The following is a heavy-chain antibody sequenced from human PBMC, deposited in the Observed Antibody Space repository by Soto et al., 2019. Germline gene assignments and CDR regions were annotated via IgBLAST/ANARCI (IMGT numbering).Heavy chain of an antibody. D-gene: IGHD6-19*01. CDR1: GYNFNGYY. V-gene: IGHV1-2*02. J-gene: IGHJ4*02. Sequence: QVNLAQSGAEVKKPGASVKVSCKASGYNFNGYYIHWVRQAPGQGLEWMGWMNPNTGGANYAQKFQGKVIMTTDTSISTAYLELRSLTSDDTAVYYCAKVISTIGSKQWLAQTKHQALDYWGQGTLVTVSS. CDR2: MNPNTGGA. CDR3: AKVISTIGSKQWLAQTKHQALDY.